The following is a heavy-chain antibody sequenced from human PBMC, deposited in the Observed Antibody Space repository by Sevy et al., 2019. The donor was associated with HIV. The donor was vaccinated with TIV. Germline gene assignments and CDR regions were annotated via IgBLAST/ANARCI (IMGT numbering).Heavy chain of an antibody. J-gene: IGHJ6*02. CDR2: INTNSGGT. CDR3: ARAPGDIVVDYYYYGMDV. D-gene: IGHD2-15*01. V-gene: IGHV1-2*02. Sequence: AAVKVSCKASGYIFKAYYINWVRQAPGQGLEWMGWINTNSGGTNYAHHLEGRITVTRDTSTFTVYMELTSLRSDDTAVYYCARAPGDIVVDYYYYGMDVWGQGTTVTVSS. CDR1: GYIFKAYY.